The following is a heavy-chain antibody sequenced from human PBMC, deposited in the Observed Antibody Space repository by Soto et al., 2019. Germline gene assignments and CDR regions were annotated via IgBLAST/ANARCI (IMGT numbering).Heavy chain of an antibody. CDR2: ISHDGRSK. CDR1: GFTFSNFG. Sequence: GGSLRLSCAPSGFTFSNFGIHWVRQAPGKGLEWVSVISHDGRSKFYVDSVKGRFTISRDNSKNTLSLQMNSLRPEDTAVYYCAKDRGYCDRQSCYLGHDFDIWGRGTMVTVSS. J-gene: IGHJ3*02. D-gene: IGHD2-15*01. V-gene: IGHV3-30*18. CDR3: AKDRGYCDRQSCYLGHDFDI.